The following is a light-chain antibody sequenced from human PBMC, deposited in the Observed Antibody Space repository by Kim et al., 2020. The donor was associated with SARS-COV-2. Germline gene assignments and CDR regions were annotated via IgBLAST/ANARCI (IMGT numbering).Light chain of an antibody. V-gene: IGLV2-11*01. Sequence: GQSVTISCTGTSSDVGGYNYVSWYQQHPGKAPKRMIYDVSKRPSGVPDRFSGSKSGNTASLTISGLQAEDEADYYCCSYAGSYTVVFGGGTQLTV. CDR2: DVS. CDR3: CSYAGSYTVV. CDR1: SSDVGGYNY. J-gene: IGLJ2*01.